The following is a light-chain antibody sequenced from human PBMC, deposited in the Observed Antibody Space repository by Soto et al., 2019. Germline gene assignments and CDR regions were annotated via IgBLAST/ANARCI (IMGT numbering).Light chain of an antibody. V-gene: IGKV3-20*01. Sequence: EIVLTQSPGTLSLSPGGRATLSCRATQSISRTFLACYQQKPGQAPKLLIYGTSNRASGVPDRFSGSGSGTDFILNISRLEPDDFAAYYCQQYGGSLYTFGQGTKLEIK. CDR3: QQYGGSLYT. CDR2: GTS. CDR1: QSISRTF. J-gene: IGKJ2*01.